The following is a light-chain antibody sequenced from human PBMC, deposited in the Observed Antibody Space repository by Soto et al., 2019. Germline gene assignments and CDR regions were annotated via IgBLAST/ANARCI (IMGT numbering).Light chain of an antibody. J-gene: IGKJ4*01. CDR3: QQSFGTPLT. CDR2: TAS. CDR1: QNIKKY. Sequence: DIQMTQSPSSLSASDGDRVTITCRTSQNIKKYLNWYQQKPGKAPNLLIYTASSLQVGLPSRFSGSGSGTDFTLTISSLQPEDSATYYCQQSFGTPLTFGGGTKVEIK. V-gene: IGKV1-39*01.